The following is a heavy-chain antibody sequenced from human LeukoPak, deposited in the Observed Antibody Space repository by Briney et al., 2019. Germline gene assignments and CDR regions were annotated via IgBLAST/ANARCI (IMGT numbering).Heavy chain of an antibody. CDR2: IYYSGST. D-gene: IGHD3-3*01. CDR3: AREQANYDFWSGDFDY. J-gene: IGHJ4*02. V-gene: IGHV4-59*01. Sequence: SETRSLTCTVSGGSISSYYWSWIRQPPGKGLEWIGYIYYSGSTNYNPSLKSRVTISVDTSKNQFSLKLSSVTAADTAVYYCAREQANYDFWSGDFDYWGQGTLVTVSS. CDR1: GGSISSYY.